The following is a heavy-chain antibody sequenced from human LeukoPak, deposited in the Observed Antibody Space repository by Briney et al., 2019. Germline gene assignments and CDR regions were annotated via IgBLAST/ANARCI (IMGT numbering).Heavy chain of an antibody. J-gene: IGHJ4*02. Sequence: PSETLSLTCTVSGGSVSSRTYYWSWIRQPPEKGLEWIGYIYSSGSTNYNPSLKSRVTISVDTSKNQFSLKLSSVTAADTAVYYCARGGGYDTWDYWGQGTLVTVSS. CDR3: ARGGGYDTWDY. CDR2: IYSSGST. D-gene: IGHD5-12*01. V-gene: IGHV4-61*01. CDR1: GGSVSSRTYY.